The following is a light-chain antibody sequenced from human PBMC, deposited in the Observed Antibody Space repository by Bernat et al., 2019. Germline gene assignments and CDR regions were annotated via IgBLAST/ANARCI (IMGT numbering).Light chain of an antibody. CDR1: QNLLHSNGNNY. J-gene: IGKJ5*01. Sequence: DIVMTQSPLSLPVTPGEPASISCRSSQNLLHSNGNNYLDWYLQKPGQSPQLLIYLGSNRASGVPDRFSGSGSGTEFTLKISRVEAEDVGVYYCMQARQTPTTFGQGTRLEIK. V-gene: IGKV2-28*01. CDR3: MQARQTPTT. CDR2: LGS.